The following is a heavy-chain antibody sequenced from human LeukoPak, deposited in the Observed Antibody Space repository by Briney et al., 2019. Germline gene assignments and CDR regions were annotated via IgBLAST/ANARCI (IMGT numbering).Heavy chain of an antibody. CDR3: ANSPMILDGHY. Sequence: GGSLRLSCATSGFTFSTYCMTWVRQAPGKGLEWVANIKPDGTKKSYADFVEGRFTISRDNAKNSLYLQMRSLRAEDTAVYYCANSPMILDGHYWGHGTLVTVSS. CDR1: GFTFSTYC. CDR2: IKPDGTKK. D-gene: IGHD3-22*01. J-gene: IGHJ4*01. V-gene: IGHV3-7*01.